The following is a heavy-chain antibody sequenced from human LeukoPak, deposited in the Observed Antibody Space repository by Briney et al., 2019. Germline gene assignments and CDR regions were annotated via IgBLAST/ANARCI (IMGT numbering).Heavy chain of an antibody. Sequence: GGSLRLSCAASGFTFSSYAMSWVRQAPGKGLEWVSAIIGSGGSTYYADSVKGRFTISRDNSENTLYLQMNSLRAEDTAVYYCAKERGYYDSSGYYRNWFDPWGQGTLVTVSS. J-gene: IGHJ5*02. CDR3: AKERGYYDSSGYYRNWFDP. V-gene: IGHV3-23*01. CDR1: GFTFSSYA. CDR2: IIGSGGST. D-gene: IGHD3-22*01.